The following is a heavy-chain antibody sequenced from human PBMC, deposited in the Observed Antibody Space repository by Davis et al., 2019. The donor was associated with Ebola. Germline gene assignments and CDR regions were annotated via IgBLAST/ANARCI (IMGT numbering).Heavy chain of an antibody. CDR1: GYTFTSYD. J-gene: IGHJ6*02. Sequence: ASVKVSCKASGYTFTSYDINWVRQATGQGLEWMGWMNPNSGNTGYAQKFQGRVTMTRNTSISTAYMELSSLRSEDTAVYYCARAGIVVVPAAPYYYYGMDVWGQGTTVTVSS. D-gene: IGHD2-2*01. CDR3: ARAGIVVVPAAPYYYYGMDV. CDR2: MNPNSGNT. V-gene: IGHV1-8*01.